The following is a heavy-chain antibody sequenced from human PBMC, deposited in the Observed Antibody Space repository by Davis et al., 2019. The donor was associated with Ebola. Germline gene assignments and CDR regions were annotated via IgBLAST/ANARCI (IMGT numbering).Heavy chain of an antibody. CDR1: GGSISGGY. V-gene: IGHV4-59*03. Sequence: SEILSLTCTVSGGSISGGYCSWFRQSPGKALEWIAYLSYGGHSNSNPSLKSRVFISVDTSKNQFSLQLSPVIAADTAIYYCAAYSWNNYFSPWGQGTLVTVSS. CDR3: AAYSWNNYFSP. D-gene: IGHD1/OR15-1a*01. CDR2: LSYGGHS. J-gene: IGHJ5*02.